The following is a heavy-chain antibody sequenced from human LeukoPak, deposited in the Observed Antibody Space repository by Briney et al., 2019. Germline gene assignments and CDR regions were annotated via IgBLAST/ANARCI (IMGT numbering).Heavy chain of an antibody. CDR3: ARGSYYDSSGYYYGSLDY. V-gene: IGHV3-7*01. CDR2: IKQDGSEK. CDR1: GFTFSSYW. Sequence: GGSLRLSCAASGFTFSSYWMSWVRQAPGKGLEWVANIKQDGSEKYYVDSVKGRFTISRDNAKNSLYLQMNSLRAEDTAVYYCARGSYYDSSGYYYGSLDYWGQGTLVTVSS. J-gene: IGHJ4*02. D-gene: IGHD3-22*01.